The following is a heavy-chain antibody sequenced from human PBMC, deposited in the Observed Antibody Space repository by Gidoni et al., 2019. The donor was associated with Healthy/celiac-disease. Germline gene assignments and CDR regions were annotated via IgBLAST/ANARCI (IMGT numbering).Heavy chain of an antibody. Sequence: QVQLVQSGAEVKKPGASVKVSCKASGYTFTSYGISWVRQAPGQGLEWMGWISAYNGNTNYAQKLQGRVTMTTDTSTSTAYMELRSLRSDDTAVYYCAREGVGYCSSTSCYTTYYGMDVWGQGTTVTVSS. J-gene: IGHJ6*02. V-gene: IGHV1-18*01. CDR2: ISAYNGNT. CDR1: GYTFTSYG. CDR3: AREGVGYCSSTSCYTTYYGMDV. D-gene: IGHD2-2*02.